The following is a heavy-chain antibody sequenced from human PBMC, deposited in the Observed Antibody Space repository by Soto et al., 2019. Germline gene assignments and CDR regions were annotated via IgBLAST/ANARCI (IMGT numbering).Heavy chain of an antibody. D-gene: IGHD6-13*01. J-gene: IGHJ6*02. CDR1: GFTFSSYA. V-gene: IGHV3-23*01. CDR3: AKRAIAAAGGYYYYYGMDV. CDR2: ISGSGGST. Sequence: GSLRLSCAASGFTFSSYAMSWVRQAPGKGLEWVSAISGSGGSTYYADSVKGRFTISRDNSKNTLYLQMNSLRAEDTAVYYCAKRAIAAAGGYYYYYGMDVWGQGTTVTVSS.